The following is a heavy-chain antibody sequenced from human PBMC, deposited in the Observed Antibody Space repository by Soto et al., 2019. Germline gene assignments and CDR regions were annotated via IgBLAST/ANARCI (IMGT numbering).Heavy chain of an antibody. Sequence: GGSLRLSCAASGFTFSSYGMHWVRQAPGKGLEWVAVISYDGSNKYYADSVEGRFTISRDNSKNTLYLQMNSLRAEDTAVYYCAKEENQEYFDYWGQGTLVTVSS. CDR3: AKEENQEYFDY. CDR2: ISYDGSNK. CDR1: GFTFSSYG. V-gene: IGHV3-30*18. J-gene: IGHJ4*02.